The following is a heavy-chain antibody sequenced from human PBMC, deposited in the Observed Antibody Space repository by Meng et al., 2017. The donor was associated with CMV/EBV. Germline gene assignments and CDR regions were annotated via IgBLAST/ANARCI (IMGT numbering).Heavy chain of an antibody. V-gene: IGHV4-39*07. J-gene: IGHJ4*02. D-gene: IGHD1-26*01. CDR2: IYYSGST. CDR1: GGSISSSSYY. CDR3: ASIVGAQDY. Sequence: QLLLQESGPGLVKPSATLPLTCTVSGGSISSSSYYWGWIRQPPGKGLEWIGCIYYSGSTYYNPSLKSRVTISVDTSKNQFSLKLSSVTAADTAVYYCASIVGAQDYWGQGTLVTVSS.